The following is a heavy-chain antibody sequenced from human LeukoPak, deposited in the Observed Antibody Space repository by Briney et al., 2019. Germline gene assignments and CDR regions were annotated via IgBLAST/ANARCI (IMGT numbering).Heavy chain of an antibody. CDR2: INPYSGGT. V-gene: IGHV1-2*02. CDR1: GYTFTGYY. D-gene: IGHD2-2*01. J-gene: IGHJ5*02. CDR3: ARVKYQLLRGNWFDP. Sequence: ASVKVSCKASGYTFTGYYMHWVRQAPGQGLEWMGWINPYSGGTNYAQKFQGRVTMTRDMSISTAYMELSRLRSDDTAVYYCARVKYQLLRGNWFDPWGQGTLVTVSS.